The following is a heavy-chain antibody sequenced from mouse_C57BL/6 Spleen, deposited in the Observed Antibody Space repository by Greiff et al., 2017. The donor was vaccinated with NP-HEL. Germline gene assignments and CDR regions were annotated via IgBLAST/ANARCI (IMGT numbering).Heavy chain of an antibody. Sequence: QVQLQQSGAELARPGASVKMSCKASGYTFTSYTMHWVKQRPGQGLEWIGYINPSSGYTKYNQKFKDKATLTADKSSSTAYMQLSSLTSEDSAVYYCASPQITTVVDDYAMDYWGQGTSVTVSS. CDR1: GYTFTSYT. V-gene: IGHV1-4*01. CDR2: INPSSGYT. CDR3: ASPQITTVVDDYAMDY. J-gene: IGHJ4*01. D-gene: IGHD1-1*01.